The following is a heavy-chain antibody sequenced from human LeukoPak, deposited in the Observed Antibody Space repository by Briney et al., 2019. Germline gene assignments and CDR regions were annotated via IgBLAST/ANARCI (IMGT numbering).Heavy chain of an antibody. Sequence: SETLSLTCTVSGGSISSNSYYWGWIRQPPGKGLEWIGTGYYSGTTYYNPSLKSRVTISVDTSKNQFSLKLSSVTAADTAVFYCARLTYDSSCYRYYFDYWGQGTLVTVSS. D-gene: IGHD3-22*01. CDR2: GYYSGTT. CDR1: GGSISSNSYY. V-gene: IGHV4-39*01. J-gene: IGHJ4*02. CDR3: ARLTYDSSCYRYYFDY.